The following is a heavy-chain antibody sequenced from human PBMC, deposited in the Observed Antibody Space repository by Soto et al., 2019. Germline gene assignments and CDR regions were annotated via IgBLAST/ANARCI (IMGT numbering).Heavy chain of an antibody. CDR3: ARPEYSSSSYGKDV. CDR2: ISSSSSTI. J-gene: IGHJ6*02. CDR1: GFTFSSYS. V-gene: IGHV3-48*02. Sequence: EVQLVESGGGLVQPGGSLRLSCAASGFTFSSYSMNWVRQAPGKGLEWVSYISSSSSTIYYADSVKGRFTISRDNAKNSLDLQMNSLRDEDTAVYYCARPEYSSSSYGKDVWGQGTTVTVSS. D-gene: IGHD6-6*01.